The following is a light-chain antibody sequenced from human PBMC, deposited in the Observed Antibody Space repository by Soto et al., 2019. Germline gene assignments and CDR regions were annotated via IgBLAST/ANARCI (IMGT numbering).Light chain of an antibody. CDR2: GAS. J-gene: IGKJ3*01. Sequence: EIVLTQSPGTLSLSPGERATLSCRASQSISSSYLAWYQQKPGQAPRLLIYGASRRATGIPDRFSGSGSGTDFTITISRLEPEDFGVYYCQQYGSSPPFTFGPGTKVDIK. CDR3: QQYGSSPPFT. V-gene: IGKV3-20*01. CDR1: QSISSSY.